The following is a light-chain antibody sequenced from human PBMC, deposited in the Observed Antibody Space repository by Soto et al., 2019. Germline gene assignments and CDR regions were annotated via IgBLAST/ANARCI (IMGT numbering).Light chain of an antibody. J-gene: IGLJ3*02. Sequence: QSVLTQPPSASGTPGQRVTISCSGSSSNIGSNTVNWYQHLPGTAPKLLIYSNNQRPSGVPDRVSGSKSGTSASLAISGLQFEYESDYYCAAWDDSLNAWVFGGGTKLTVL. CDR2: SNN. CDR3: AAWDDSLNAWV. CDR1: SSNIGSNT. V-gene: IGLV1-44*01.